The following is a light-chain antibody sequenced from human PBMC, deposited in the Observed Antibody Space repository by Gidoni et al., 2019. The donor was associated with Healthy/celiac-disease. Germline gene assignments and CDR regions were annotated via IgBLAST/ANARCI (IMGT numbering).Light chain of an antibody. V-gene: IGKV3-11*01. Sequence: EIVVTQSPATRSLSPGGRATLSCRASQSVSSYLAWYQQKPGQAPRPLIYDASNRATGIPARFRGSGSGTDFTLPICSLAPEDFAVYFCQQRSNWLTFGGGTKVEIK. CDR1: QSVSSY. CDR2: DAS. CDR3: QQRSNWLT. J-gene: IGKJ4*01.